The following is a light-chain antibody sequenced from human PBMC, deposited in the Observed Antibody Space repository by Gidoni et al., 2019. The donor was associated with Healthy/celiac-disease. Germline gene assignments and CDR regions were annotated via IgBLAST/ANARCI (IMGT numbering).Light chain of an antibody. CDR3: SSYTSSSTVV. Sequence: QSALTQPAAVSGSPGQSITISCTGTSSDVGGYNYVSWYQQHPGKAPKLMIYYVSNRPSGVSNRFSASKSGNTASLPISGLQAEDEADYYCSSYTSSSTVVFGGGTKLTVL. V-gene: IGLV2-14*01. J-gene: IGLJ2*01. CDR1: SSDVGGYNY. CDR2: YVS.